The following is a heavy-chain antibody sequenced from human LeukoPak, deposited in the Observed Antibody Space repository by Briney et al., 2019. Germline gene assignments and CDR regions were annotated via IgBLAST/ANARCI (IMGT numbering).Heavy chain of an antibody. D-gene: IGHD2-15*01. CDR3: AYLWKLLGS. Sequence: GGSLRLSCAASGFTFSSYEMDGVRQVPGKGLECLAYISKTGNSGYTIYYADSVKGRFIISRDNAKNSVYLQMNNLRAEDTAVYHCAYLWKLLGSWGQGTLVTVSS. J-gene: IGHJ5*02. CDR2: ISKTGNSGYTI. V-gene: IGHV3-48*03. CDR1: GFTFSSYE.